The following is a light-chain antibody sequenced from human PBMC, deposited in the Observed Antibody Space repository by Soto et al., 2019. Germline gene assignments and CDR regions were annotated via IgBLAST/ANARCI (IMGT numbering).Light chain of an antibody. J-gene: IGLJ1*01. CDR1: SSYVGGYNY. V-gene: IGLV2-11*01. CDR3: SSYTGSSTHV. Sequence: QSVLTQPRSVSGSPQQSVTISCTGTSSYVGGYNYVSWYQQHPGKAPKLMIYDVSKRPSGVPDRFSGSKSGTTASLTISGLQAEDEADYYCSSYTGSSTHVFGTGTKLTVL. CDR2: DVS.